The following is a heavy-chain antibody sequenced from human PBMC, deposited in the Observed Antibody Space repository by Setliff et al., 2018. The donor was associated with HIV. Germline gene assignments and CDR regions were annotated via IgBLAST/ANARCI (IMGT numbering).Heavy chain of an antibody. D-gene: IGHD3-22*01. Sequence: ASVKVSCKASGYSFTSYGVNWVRQAPGQGLEWMGWTSGHNGNTNYAQKFQDRVTMTTDTSKRTIYMELRALRSDDTAVYYCARDEAPYYYDTTGFLDAFDIWGQGTMVTVSS. V-gene: IGHV1-18*01. CDR3: ARDEAPYYYDTTGFLDAFDI. J-gene: IGHJ3*02. CDR1: GYSFTSYG. CDR2: TSGHNGNT.